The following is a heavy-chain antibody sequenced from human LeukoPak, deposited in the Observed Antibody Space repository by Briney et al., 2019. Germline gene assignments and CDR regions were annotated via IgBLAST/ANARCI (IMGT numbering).Heavy chain of an antibody. CDR3: AKNYYDSSGYYSVMNYFDY. D-gene: IGHD3-22*01. Sequence: GGSLRLSCAASGFTFSSYGMHWVRQAPGKGLEWVAVISYDGSNKYYADSVKGRFTISRDNSKNTLYLQMNSLRAEDTAVYYCAKNYYDSSGYYSVMNYFDYWGQGTLVTVSS. V-gene: IGHV3-30*18. J-gene: IGHJ4*02. CDR1: GFTFSSYG. CDR2: ISYDGSNK.